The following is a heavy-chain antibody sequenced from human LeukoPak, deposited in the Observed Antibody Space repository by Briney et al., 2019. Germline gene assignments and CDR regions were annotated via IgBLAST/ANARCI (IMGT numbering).Heavy chain of an antibody. Sequence: PSETLSLTCAVYGGSFSGYYWSWVRQAPGKGLEWVAVISYDGSNKYYADSVKGRFTISRDNSKNTLYLQMNSLRAEDTAVYYCAKDKYSSGYNWFDPWGQGTLVTVSS. CDR3: AKDKYSSGYNWFDP. CDR2: ISYDGSNK. J-gene: IGHJ5*02. CDR1: GGSFSGYY. D-gene: IGHD6-19*01. V-gene: IGHV3-30*18.